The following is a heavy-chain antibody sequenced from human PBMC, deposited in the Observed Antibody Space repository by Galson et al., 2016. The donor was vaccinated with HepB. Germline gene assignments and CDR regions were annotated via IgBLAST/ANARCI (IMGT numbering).Heavy chain of an antibody. CDR1: GYSFTTYW. Sequence: QSGAEVKTPGESLKISCKASGYSFTTYWIGWVRQVPGKGLEWVGIIYPGDSDTRYSPSFQGQVTISADKSISAAYLQWNSLKASDTAIYYCARRSSDAFDIWGQGTMVTVSS. CDR2: IYPGDSDT. V-gene: IGHV5-51*01. J-gene: IGHJ3*02. D-gene: IGHD3-10*01. CDR3: ARRSSDAFDI.